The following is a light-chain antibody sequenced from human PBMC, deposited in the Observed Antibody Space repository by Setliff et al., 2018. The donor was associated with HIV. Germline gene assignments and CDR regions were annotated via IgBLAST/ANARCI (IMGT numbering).Light chain of an antibody. CDR2: QAT. CDR3: CSNTGSNTYV. Sequence: LTQPASVSGSPGQSITISCTGTSSDIGRYNLVSWYQQYPGKAPKLMIYQATKRPSGVSNRFSGSKSGNTASLTISGLQAEDEADYYCCSNTGSNTYVFGSGTRSPS. CDR1: SSDIGRYNL. J-gene: IGLJ1*01. V-gene: IGLV2-23*01.